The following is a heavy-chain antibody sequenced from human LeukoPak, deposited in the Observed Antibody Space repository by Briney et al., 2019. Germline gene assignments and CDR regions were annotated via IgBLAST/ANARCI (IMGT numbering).Heavy chain of an antibody. D-gene: IGHD2-2*01. CDR2: IISSSSTI. J-gene: IGHJ4*02. CDR1: GFTFSSYS. V-gene: IGHV3-48*01. CDR3: ARDIGEVVVVPAAIEAY. Sequence: GGSLRLSCAASGFTFSSYSMNWVRQAPGKGLEWVSYIISSSSTIYYADSVKGRFTISRDNAKNSLYLQMNSLRAEDTAVYYCARDIGEVVVVPAAIEAYWGQGTLVTVSS.